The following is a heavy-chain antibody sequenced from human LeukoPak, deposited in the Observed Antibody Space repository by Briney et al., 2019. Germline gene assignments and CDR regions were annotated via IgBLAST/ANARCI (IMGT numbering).Heavy chain of an antibody. CDR2: INHSGST. CDR3: ARGRQTYYYDSSGNGPFDY. CDR1: GGSFSGYY. Sequence: SETLSLTCAVYGGSFSGYYWSWIRQPPGKGLEWLGEINHSGSTNYHPSRKSRVTISVDTSKNQFSLKLSSVTAADTAVYYCARGRQTYYYDSSGNGPFDYWGQGTLVTVSS. D-gene: IGHD3-22*01. J-gene: IGHJ4*02. V-gene: IGHV4-34*01.